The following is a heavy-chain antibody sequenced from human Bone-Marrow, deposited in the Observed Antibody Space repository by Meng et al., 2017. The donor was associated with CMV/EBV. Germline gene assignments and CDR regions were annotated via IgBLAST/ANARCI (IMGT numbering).Heavy chain of an antibody. CDR1: GDSGGSGSYY. Sequence: SETLSLTCTVSGDSGGSGSYYWTWIRQPPGKGLEWIGYISHNGSTNYNPSLKSRVTISKDTSKNQFSLILTSMTTADTAVYYCARGLYGAADYWGQGTLVTVS. CDR3: ARGLYGAADY. V-gene: IGHV4-61*01. CDR2: ISHNGST. J-gene: IGHJ4*02. D-gene: IGHD4/OR15-4a*01.